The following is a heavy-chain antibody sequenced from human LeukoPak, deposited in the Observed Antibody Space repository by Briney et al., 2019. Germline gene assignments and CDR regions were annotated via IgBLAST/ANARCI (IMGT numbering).Heavy chain of an antibody. CDR2: ISWNSGSI. CDR3: AKEDRHYYGSGSYYNGIYYYYGMDV. Sequence: GGSLRLSCAASGFTFDDYAMHWVRHAPGKGLEWVSGISWNSGSIGYADSVKGRFTISRDNAKNSLYLQMNSLRAEDTALYYCAKEDRHYYGSGSYYNGIYYYYGMDVWGQGTTVTVSS. V-gene: IGHV3-9*01. D-gene: IGHD3-10*01. CDR1: GFTFDDYA. J-gene: IGHJ6*02.